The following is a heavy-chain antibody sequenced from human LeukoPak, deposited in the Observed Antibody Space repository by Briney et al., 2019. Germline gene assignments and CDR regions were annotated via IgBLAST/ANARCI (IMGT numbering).Heavy chain of an antibody. Sequence: PSETLSLTCAVYGGSFSGYYWSWIRQPPGKGLEGIGEINHSGSTNYNPSLKSRVTISVDTSKNQFSLKLSSVTAADTAVYYCARGIRIAAPYYFDYWGQGTLVTVSS. D-gene: IGHD6-6*01. J-gene: IGHJ4*02. CDR2: INHSGST. V-gene: IGHV4-34*01. CDR1: GGSFSGYY. CDR3: ARGIRIAAPYYFDY.